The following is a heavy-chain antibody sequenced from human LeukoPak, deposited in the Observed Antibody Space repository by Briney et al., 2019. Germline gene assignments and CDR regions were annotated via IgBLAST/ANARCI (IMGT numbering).Heavy chain of an antibody. D-gene: IGHD5-24*01. V-gene: IGHV4-59*11. CDR2: IYYTGST. CDR1: GDSISSHY. Sequence: SETLSLTCSVGGDSISSHYWVWIRQPPGKGLEWIGYIYYTGSTNYNSSLKSRVTMSVGMSKNQFSMKLTSVTAADTAVYYCARGRGNWFDPWGQGILVTVSS. J-gene: IGHJ5*02. CDR3: ARGRGNWFDP.